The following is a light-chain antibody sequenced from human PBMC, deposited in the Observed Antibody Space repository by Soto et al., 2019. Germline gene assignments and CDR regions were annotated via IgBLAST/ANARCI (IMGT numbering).Light chain of an antibody. CDR2: LNSNGSH. J-gene: IGLJ3*02. Sequence: QPVLTQSPSASASLGASVKLTCTLSSGHSNYAIAWHQQQPEKGPRCLMKLNSNGSHSKGDGIPDRFSGSSSGAERYLTISSLQSEDEADYYCQTWGTGPWVFGGGTQLTVL. V-gene: IGLV4-69*01. CDR3: QTWGTGPWV. CDR1: SGHSNYA.